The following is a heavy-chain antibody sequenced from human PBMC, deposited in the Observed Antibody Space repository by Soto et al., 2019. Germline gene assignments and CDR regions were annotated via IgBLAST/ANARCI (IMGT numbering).Heavy chain of an antibody. CDR3: ARDRVLRFLEWLPYYGMDV. CDR2: IKQDGSEK. V-gene: IGHV3-7*01. Sequence: GGSLRLSCAASGFTFSSYSMNWVRQAPGKGLEWVANIKQDGSEKYYVDSVKGRFTISRDNAKNSLYLQMNSLRAEDTAVYYCARDRVLRFLEWLPYYGMDVWGQGTTVTVSS. J-gene: IGHJ6*02. D-gene: IGHD3-3*01. CDR1: GFTFSSYS.